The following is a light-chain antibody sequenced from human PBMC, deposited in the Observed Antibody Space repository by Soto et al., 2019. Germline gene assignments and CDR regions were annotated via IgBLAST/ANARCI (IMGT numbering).Light chain of an antibody. CDR2: SAS. CDR3: QQVDSYPRT. V-gene: IGKV1-9*01. J-gene: IGKJ3*01. Sequence: IQLTQSPSSLSASVGDTVTITCRASQAIGSYFAWYQQRPGTAPKLLIYSASTLHSGVPSRFSGSGSVTDFTLTISSLQPEDFATYYCQQVDSYPRTFGPGTTVEI. CDR1: QAIGSY.